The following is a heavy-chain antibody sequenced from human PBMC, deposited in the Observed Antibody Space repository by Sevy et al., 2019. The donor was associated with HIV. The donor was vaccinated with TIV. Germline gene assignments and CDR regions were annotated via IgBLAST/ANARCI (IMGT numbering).Heavy chain of an antibody. V-gene: IGHV1-69*06. J-gene: IGHJ4*02. Sequence: ASVKVSCKASGGTFSTSPINWVRQAPGQGLEWMGGIIPLFGTTKYAQKFQGRVRIIADKSTSTAFLEMNNLRSEDTAVYYCARTDYYDSSGYFYFDYWGQGTLVTVSS. D-gene: IGHD3-22*01. CDR1: GGTFSTSP. CDR2: IIPLFGTT. CDR3: ARTDYYDSSGYFYFDY.